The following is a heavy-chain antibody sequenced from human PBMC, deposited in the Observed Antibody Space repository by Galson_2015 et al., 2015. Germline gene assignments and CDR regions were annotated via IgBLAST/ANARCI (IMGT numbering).Heavy chain of an antibody. J-gene: IGHJ6*03. CDR1: GFTFSSYR. D-gene: IGHD2-2*02. V-gene: IGHV3-21*01. CDR2: ISSSSSYI. Sequence: SLRLSCAASGFTFSSYRMNWVRQAPGKGLEWVSSISSSSSYIYYADSVKGRFTISRDNAKNSLYLQMNSLRAEGTAVYYCARVGHCSCTSYYTGGPPGECYMHDSVKGTPVTVAS. CDR3: ARVGHCSCTSYYTGGPPGECYMHD.